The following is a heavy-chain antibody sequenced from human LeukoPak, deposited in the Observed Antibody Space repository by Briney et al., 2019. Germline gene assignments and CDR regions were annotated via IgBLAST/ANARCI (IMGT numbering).Heavy chain of an antibody. V-gene: IGHV4-38-2*02. J-gene: IGHJ4*02. CDR2: IYHSGST. CDR1: GYSVSSGYY. Sequence: PETLSLTCTVSGYSVSSGYYWGWIRQPPGKGLEWIGSIYHSGSTYYNPSLKSRVTISVDTSKNQFSLKLSSVTAADTAVYYCARSGGYSYGPYFDYWGQGTLVTVSS. CDR3: ARSGGYSYGPYFDY. D-gene: IGHD5-18*01.